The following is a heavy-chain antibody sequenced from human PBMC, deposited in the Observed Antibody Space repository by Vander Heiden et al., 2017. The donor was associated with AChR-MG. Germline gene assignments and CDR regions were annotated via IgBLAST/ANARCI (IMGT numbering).Heavy chain of an antibody. CDR1: GGSFSGYY. CDR2: INHSGST. Sequence: QVQLQQWGAGLLKPSETLSLTCAVYGGSFSGYYWSWIRQPPGKGLEWIGEINHSGSTNYNPSLKSRVTISVDTSKNQFSLKLSSVTAADTAVYYCARGSSSWPVYYYYYYGMDVWGQGTTVTVSS. D-gene: IGHD6-13*01. V-gene: IGHV4-34*01. CDR3: ARGSSSWPVYYYYYYGMDV. J-gene: IGHJ6*02.